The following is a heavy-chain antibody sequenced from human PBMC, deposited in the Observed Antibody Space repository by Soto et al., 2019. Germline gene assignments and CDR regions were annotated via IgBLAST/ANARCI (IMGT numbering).Heavy chain of an antibody. D-gene: IGHD6-13*01. CDR3: ARFKLDLVVGNYGMDV. J-gene: IGHJ6*02. CDR1: GGSISSSNW. V-gene: IGHV4-4*02. Sequence: QVQLQESGPGLVKPSGTLSLTCAVSGGSISSSNWWSWVRQPPGKGLEWIGEIYHSGSTNYNPSLKSRVTISXXKXKXXFSLKLSSVTAADTAVYYCARFKLDLVVGNYGMDVWGQGTTVTVSS. CDR2: IYHSGST.